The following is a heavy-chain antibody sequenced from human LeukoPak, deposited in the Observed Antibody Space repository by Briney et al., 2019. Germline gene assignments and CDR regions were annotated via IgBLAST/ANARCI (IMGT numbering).Heavy chain of an antibody. D-gene: IGHD1-26*01. Sequence: GASVKVSCKAPGYTFTGYYMHWVRQAPGQGLEWMGWINPNSGDTNYAQKFQDRVTMTRDTSISTAYMELSRLRSDDTAVYYCASSRVGAQYDFDYWGQGTLVTVSS. J-gene: IGHJ4*02. CDR1: GYTFTGYY. CDR3: ASSRVGAQYDFDY. CDR2: INPNSGDT. V-gene: IGHV1-2*02.